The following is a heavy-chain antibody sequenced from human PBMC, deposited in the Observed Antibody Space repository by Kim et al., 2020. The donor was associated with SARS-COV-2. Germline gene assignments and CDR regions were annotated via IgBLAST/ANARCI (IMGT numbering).Heavy chain of an antibody. Sequence: GGSLRLSCAASGFTVSSNYMSWVRQAPGKGLEWVSVIYSGGSTYYADSVKGRFTISRDNSKNTLYLQMNSLRAEDTAVYYCARVPSNRNSGYALVFDYWGQGTLVTVSS. CDR3: ARVPSNRNSGYALVFDY. V-gene: IGHV3-66*01. CDR2: IYSGGST. J-gene: IGHJ4*02. CDR1: GFTVSSNY. D-gene: IGHD5-12*01.